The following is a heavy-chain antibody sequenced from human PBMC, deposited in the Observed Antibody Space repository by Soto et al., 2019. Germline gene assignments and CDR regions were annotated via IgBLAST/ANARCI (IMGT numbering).Heavy chain of an antibody. J-gene: IGHJ4*02. V-gene: IGHV4-38-2*01. Sequence: SETLSLTCAVPGYSISSGYYWGWIRQPPGKGLGWIGSIYHSGSTYYNPSLKRRVTISVDTSKNQFSLKLSSVTAADTAVYYCAKVSMIVVAEGNFDYWGQGTRVTVS. CDR1: GYSISSGYY. D-gene: IGHD3-22*01. CDR2: IYHSGST. CDR3: AKVSMIVVAEGNFDY.